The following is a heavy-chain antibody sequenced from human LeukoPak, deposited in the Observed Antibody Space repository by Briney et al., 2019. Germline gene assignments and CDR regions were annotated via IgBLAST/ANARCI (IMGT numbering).Heavy chain of an antibody. J-gene: IGHJ5*02. CDR1: GFTFDDYA. CDR3: AKGYYDFWSGYLAFDP. D-gene: IGHD3-3*01. CDR2: ISWNSGSI. Sequence: GGSLRLSCAASGFTFDDYAMHWVRQAPGKGLEWVSGISWNSGSIGYADSVKGRVTISRDNAKNSLYLQMNSLRAEDTALYYCAKGYYDFWSGYLAFDPWGQGTLVTVSS. V-gene: IGHV3-9*01.